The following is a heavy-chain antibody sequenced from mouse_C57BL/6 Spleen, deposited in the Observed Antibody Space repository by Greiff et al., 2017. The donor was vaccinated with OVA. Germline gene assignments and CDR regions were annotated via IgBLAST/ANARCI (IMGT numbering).Heavy chain of an antibody. J-gene: IGHJ2*01. CDR3: ARKAAQAFYFDY. Sequence: QVQLKQPGAELVKPGASVKLSCKASGYTFTSYWMQWVKQRPGQGLEWIGEIDPSDSYTNYNQKFKGKATLTVDTSSSTAYMQLSSLTSEDSAVYYCARKAAQAFYFDYWGQGTTLTVSS. V-gene: IGHV1-50*01. CDR1: GYTFTSYW. D-gene: IGHD3-2*02. CDR2: IDPSDSYT.